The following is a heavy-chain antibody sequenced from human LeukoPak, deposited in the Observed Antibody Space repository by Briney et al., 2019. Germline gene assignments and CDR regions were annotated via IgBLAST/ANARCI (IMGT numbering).Heavy chain of an antibody. V-gene: IGHV1-2*02. CDR2: INPNSGGT. CDR3: ARGNPGIAAPDDFDY. CDR1: GYTFTGYY. J-gene: IGHJ4*02. D-gene: IGHD6-13*01. Sequence: GASVKVSCKASGYTFTGYYMHWVRQAPGQGLEWMGWINPNSGGTNYAQKFQGRVTMTRNTSISTAYMELSSLRSEDTAVYYCARGNPGIAAPDDFDYWGQGTLVTVSS.